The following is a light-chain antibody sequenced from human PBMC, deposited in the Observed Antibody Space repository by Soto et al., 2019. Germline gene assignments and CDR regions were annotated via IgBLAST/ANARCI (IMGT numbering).Light chain of an antibody. CDR3: PVVNDNLDGPSYV. CDR2: SDD. CDR1: SSNIGSNA. V-gene: IGLV1-44*01. J-gene: IGLJ1*01. Sequence: QSVLTQPPSASGTPGQKVTISCSRSSSNIGSNAVNWYKQLPRAAPKLLIYSDDQRPSRVPDRFSGYKSGTSASLALSGLQSAGVADYLGPVVNDNLDGPSYVFGTGTKVTVL.